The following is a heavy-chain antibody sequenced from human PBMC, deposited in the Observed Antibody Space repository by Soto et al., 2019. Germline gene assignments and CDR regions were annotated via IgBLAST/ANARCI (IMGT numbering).Heavy chain of an antibody. Sequence: QVQLQESGPGLVKPSQTLSLTCTVSGGSISSGDYYWSWIRQPPGKGLEWIGYIYYSGSTYYNPSLKRRVTISVDTSKNQFSLKLSSVTAADTAVYYCARGGRAAGFLALYYFDYWGQGTLVTVSS. CDR3: ARGGRAAGFLALYYFDY. J-gene: IGHJ4*02. D-gene: IGHD6-13*01. V-gene: IGHV4-30-4*01. CDR2: IYYSGST. CDR1: GGSISSGDYY.